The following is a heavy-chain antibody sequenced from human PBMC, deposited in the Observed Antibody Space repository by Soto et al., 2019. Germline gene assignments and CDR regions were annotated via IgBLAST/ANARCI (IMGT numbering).Heavy chain of an antibody. CDR1: GGTFSSYA. V-gene: IGHV1-69*01. CDR2: IIPIFGTA. J-gene: IGHJ6*02. CDR3: ARGVVPAAPGYYYYGMDV. D-gene: IGHD2-2*01. Sequence: QVQLVQSGAEVKKPGSSVKVSCKASGGTFSSYAISWERQAPGQGLEWMGGIIPIFGTANYAQKFQGRVTITADESTSTAYMELSSLRSEDTAVYYCARGVVPAAPGYYYYGMDVWGQGTTVTVSS.